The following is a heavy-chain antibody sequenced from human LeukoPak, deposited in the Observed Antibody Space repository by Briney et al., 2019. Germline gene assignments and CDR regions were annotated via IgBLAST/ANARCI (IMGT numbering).Heavy chain of an antibody. Sequence: HPGGSLRLSCAASGLLFSNYGMQWVRQAPARGLEWVAVILYDGSNKYYADSVKGRFTISRDNSKNTLYLQMNSLRAEDTAVYYCARVGSSNRYGMDVWGQGTTVTVSS. CDR2: ILYDGSNK. CDR3: ARVGSSNRYGMDV. V-gene: IGHV3-30*03. CDR1: GLLFSNYG. J-gene: IGHJ6*02. D-gene: IGHD6-13*01.